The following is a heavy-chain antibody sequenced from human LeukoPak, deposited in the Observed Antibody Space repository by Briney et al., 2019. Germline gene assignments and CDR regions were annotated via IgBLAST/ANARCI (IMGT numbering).Heavy chain of an antibody. CDR3: ARMEMATAIFDY. CDR1: GYSFTSYG. CDR2: ISAYNGNT. V-gene: IGHV1-18*01. Sequence: ASVKVSCKASGYSFTSYGISWVRQAPGQGLEWMGWISAYNGNTNYAQNLQGRVTMTTDTSTSTAYMELRSLRSDDTAMYYCARMEMATAIFDYWGQGTLVTVSS. D-gene: IGHD5-24*01. J-gene: IGHJ4*02.